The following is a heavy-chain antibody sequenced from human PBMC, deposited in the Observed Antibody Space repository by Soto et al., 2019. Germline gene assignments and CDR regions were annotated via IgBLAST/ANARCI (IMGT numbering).Heavy chain of an antibody. CDR3: ARGAGGYYPPFDF. J-gene: IGHJ4*02. D-gene: IGHD3-22*01. V-gene: IGHV4-30-2*01. CDR1: GGSLSRRRFS. Sequence: SETLSLTSAVSGGSLSRRRFSCCWIRQPPGKGLEWIGDIHHSATTYYSPALKSRRTISRDGSNNQFFLELNSLTAADTAVYHCARGAGGYYPPFDFWGQGTPVTVSS. CDR2: IHHSATT.